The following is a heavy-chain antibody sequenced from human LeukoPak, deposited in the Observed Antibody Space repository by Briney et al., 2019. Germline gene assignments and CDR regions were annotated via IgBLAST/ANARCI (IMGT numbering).Heavy chain of an antibody. J-gene: IGHJ4*02. Sequence: PGGSLRLSCAASGFTFSNYAMTWVRQAPGKGLEWVSSISSTVINTYNADSVKGRFTISRDNSKNTVYLQMNSVRADDTAIYYCAKGTVRFLEWSQRGYFDYWGQGILVTVSS. D-gene: IGHD3-3*01. CDR1: GFTFSNYA. CDR3: AKGTVRFLEWSQRGYFDY. CDR2: ISSTVINT. V-gene: IGHV3-23*01.